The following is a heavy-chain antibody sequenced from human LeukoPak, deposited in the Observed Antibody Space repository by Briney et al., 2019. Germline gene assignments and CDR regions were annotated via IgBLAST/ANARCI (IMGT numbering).Heavy chain of an antibody. D-gene: IGHD4-17*01. J-gene: IGHJ4*02. CDR1: GVSISSSNSY. V-gene: IGHV4-39*07. CDR2: IYYSGNT. Sequence: PSETLSLTCTVSGVSISSSNSYWGWIRQPPGKGLEWIGSIYYSGNTYYNASLKSRVTISVDTSKNQFSLKLSSVTAADTAVYYCARDFEIYGDWGQGTLVTVSS. CDR3: ARDFEIYGD.